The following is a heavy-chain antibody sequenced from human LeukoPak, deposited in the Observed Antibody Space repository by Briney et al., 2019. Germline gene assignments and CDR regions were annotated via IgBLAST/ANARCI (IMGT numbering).Heavy chain of an antibody. V-gene: IGHV1-2*02. D-gene: IGHD5-12*01. CDR2: INPNSGGT. CDR3: ARVRDGYNPNYYGMDV. CDR1: GGTFSSYA. J-gene: IGHJ6*02. Sequence: GSSVKVSCKASGGTFSSYAISWVRQAPGQGLEWMGWINPNSGGTNYAQKFQGRVTMTRDTSISTAYMELSRLRSDDTAVYYCARVRDGYNPNYYGMDVWGQGTTVTVSS.